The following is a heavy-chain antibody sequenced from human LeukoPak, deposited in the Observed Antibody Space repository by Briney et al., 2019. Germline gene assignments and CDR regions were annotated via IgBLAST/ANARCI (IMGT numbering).Heavy chain of an antibody. V-gene: IGHV1-2*02. J-gene: IGHJ4*02. CDR3: ARANQNYFDY. CDR2: IVPNNGGT. D-gene: IGHD1-14*01. Sequence: VASVKVSCKASGYTFGSYYISWVRQAPGQGLEWMGWIVPNNGGTNYAQKFQGRVTMTRDTSISTAFMELSRLRSDDTAIYYCARANQNYFDYWGQGTLVTVSS. CDR1: GYTFGSYY.